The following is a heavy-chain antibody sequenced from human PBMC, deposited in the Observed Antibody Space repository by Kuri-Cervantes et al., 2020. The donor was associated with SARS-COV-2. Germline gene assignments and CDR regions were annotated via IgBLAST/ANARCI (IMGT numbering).Heavy chain of an antibody. Sequence: GESLKISCAASGFTFSSYAMSWVRQAPGKGLEWVSAMSGSGGSTYYADSVKGRFTISRDNSKNTLYLQMNSLRAEVTAVYYCAKDLYFGPGSVRAVAPTGWDYWGQGTLVTVSS. D-gene: IGHD3/OR15-3a*01. CDR3: AKDLYFGPGSVRAVAPTGWDY. V-gene: IGHV3-23*01. CDR2: MSGSGGST. J-gene: IGHJ4*02. CDR1: GFTFSSYA.